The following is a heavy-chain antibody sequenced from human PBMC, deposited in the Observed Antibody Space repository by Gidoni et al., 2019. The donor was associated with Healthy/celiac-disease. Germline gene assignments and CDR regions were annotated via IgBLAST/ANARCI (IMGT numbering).Heavy chain of an antibody. Sequence: QLQLQESGPGLVKPSETLSLTCTVSGGSISSSSYYWGWIRQPPGKGLEWIGSIYYSGSTYYNPSLKSRVTISVDTSKNQFSLKLSSVTAADTAVYYCARHEHGKDYDFWSGYPNWFDPWGQGTLVTVSS. CDR3: ARHEHGKDYDFWSGYPNWFDP. D-gene: IGHD3-3*01. J-gene: IGHJ5*02. CDR2: IYYSGST. CDR1: GGSISSSSYY. V-gene: IGHV4-39*01.